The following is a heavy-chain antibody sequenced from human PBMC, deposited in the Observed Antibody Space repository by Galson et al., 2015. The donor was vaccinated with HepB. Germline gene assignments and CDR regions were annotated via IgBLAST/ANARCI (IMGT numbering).Heavy chain of an antibody. CDR1: GFTFSSYA. D-gene: IGHD5-18*01. CDR3: ARDTTWGKWIQLWLPGLDY. Sequence: SLRLSCAASGFTFSSYAMHWVRQAPGKGLEWVAVISYDGSNKYYADSVKGRFTISRDNSKNTLYLQMNSLRAEDTAVYYCARDTTWGKWIQLWLPGLDYWGQGTLVTVSS. CDR2: ISYDGSNK. J-gene: IGHJ4*02. V-gene: IGHV3-30-3*01.